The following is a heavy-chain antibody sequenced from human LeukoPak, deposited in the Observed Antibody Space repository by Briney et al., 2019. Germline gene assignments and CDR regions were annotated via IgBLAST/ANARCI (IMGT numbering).Heavy chain of an antibody. V-gene: IGHV3-30*04. CDR2: ISYNGSNK. CDR1: GFTFSSYA. Sequence: QTGGSLRLSCAASGFTFSSYAMHWVRQAPGKGLEWVAVISYNGSNKYYADSVKGRFTISRDNSKNTLYLQMNSLRAEDTAVYYCARDVIPVWERYYDFWSGPTLDYWGQGTLVTVSS. CDR3: ARDVIPVWERYYDFWSGPTLDY. D-gene: IGHD3-3*01. J-gene: IGHJ4*02.